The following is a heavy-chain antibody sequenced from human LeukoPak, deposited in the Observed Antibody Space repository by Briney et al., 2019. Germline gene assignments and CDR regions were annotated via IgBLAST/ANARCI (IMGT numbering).Heavy chain of an antibody. CDR2: IKQDGTEK. CDR3: ARDLGQYYDTSDNWFDP. V-gene: IGHV3-7*01. CDR1: RFTFSSYW. Sequence: GGSLRLSCAASRFTFSSYWMSWVRQAPGKGLEWVANIKQDGTEKYYVDSVKGRFTISRDNAKNSLYLQMNSLRAEDTAVYYCARDLGQYYDTSDNWFDPWGQGTLVTVSS. J-gene: IGHJ5*02. D-gene: IGHD3-22*01.